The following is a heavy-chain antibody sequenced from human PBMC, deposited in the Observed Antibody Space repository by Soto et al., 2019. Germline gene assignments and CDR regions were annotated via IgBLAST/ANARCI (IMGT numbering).Heavy chain of an antibody. J-gene: IGHJ5*02. CDR3: ARVTAIVDYTTNWSDP. CDR2: IYYSGST. Sequence: QVQLQESGPGLVKPSQTLSLTCTVSGGSISSGGYYWSWIRQHPGKGLEWIGYIYYSGSTYYNPSLKSRVTISVDTSKNQFSLKLSSVTAADTAVYYCARVTAIVDYTTNWSDPWGQGTLVTVSS. CDR1: GGSISSGGYY. D-gene: IGHD3-22*01. V-gene: IGHV4-31*03.